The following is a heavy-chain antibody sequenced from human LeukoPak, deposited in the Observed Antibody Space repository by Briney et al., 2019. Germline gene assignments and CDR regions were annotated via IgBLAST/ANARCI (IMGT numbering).Heavy chain of an antibody. Sequence: GGSLRLSCAASGFNFSIYSMNWVRQAPGKGLEWVSYITRSSTTIYYADSVKGRFTISRDNAKNSLYLQVNSLRAEDTAVYYCARGPAGYYDFWSGYYSFDYWGQGTLVTVSS. CDR3: ARGPAGYYDFWSGYYSFDY. CDR1: GFNFSIYS. D-gene: IGHD3-3*01. V-gene: IGHV3-48*04. J-gene: IGHJ4*02. CDR2: ITRSSTTI.